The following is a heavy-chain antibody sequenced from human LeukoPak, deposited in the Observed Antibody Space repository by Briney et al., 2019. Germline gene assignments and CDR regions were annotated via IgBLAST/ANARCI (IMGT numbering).Heavy chain of an antibody. CDR2: INPNSGGT. D-gene: IGHD3-3*01. CDR1: GYTFTYSY. V-gene: IGHV1-2*02. CDR3: ARVYDFWSLKTDY. Sequence: ASVKVSCKASGYTFTYSYIHWVRQAPGQGLEWMGWINPNSGGTNYAQKFQGRVTMARDTSISTAYKELSSLRSDDTAVYYCARVYDFWSLKTDYWGQGTLVTVSS. J-gene: IGHJ4*02.